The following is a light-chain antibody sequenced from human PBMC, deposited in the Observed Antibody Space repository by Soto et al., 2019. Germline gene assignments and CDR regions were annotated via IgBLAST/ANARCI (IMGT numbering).Light chain of an antibody. J-gene: IGKJ4*01. CDR3: QQQLT. CDR2: DAS. V-gene: IGKV3-11*01. Sequence: EIVLTQSPATLSLSPGERATLSCRASQSVSSYLAWYQQKLGQAPRLLIYDASIRATGIPARFSGSGSGTNFTLTISTLEPEDFAVYYCQQQLTFGGGTKVEIK. CDR1: QSVSSY.